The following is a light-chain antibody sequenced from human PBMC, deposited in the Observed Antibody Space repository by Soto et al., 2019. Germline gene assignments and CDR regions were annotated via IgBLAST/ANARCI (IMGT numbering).Light chain of an antibody. J-gene: IGKJ3*01. CDR2: AAY. CDR1: QGITNY. Sequence: DIQMTQSPSSLSASVGDRVTITCRASQGITNYLAWYQQKPGKVPKLLISAAYTLQSGVPPRFSGSGSGTDFTLTISSLQPEDVATYHCQRYNSAPFTFGPGTRVDI. CDR3: QRYNSAPFT. V-gene: IGKV1-27*01.